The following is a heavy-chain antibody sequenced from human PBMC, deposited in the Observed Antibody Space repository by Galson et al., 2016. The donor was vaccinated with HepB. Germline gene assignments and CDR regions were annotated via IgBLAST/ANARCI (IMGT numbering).Heavy chain of an antibody. V-gene: IGHV6-1*01. J-gene: IGHJ4*02. Sequence: CAISGDSVSSSSAAWNWIRQSPSRGLEWLGMTYYRSKWYNDYALSVKSRISIDPDTSKNQFSLQLNSVTPEDTAVYYCAASYFDSSGYAEGFDYWGQGTLVTVSS. CDR2: TYYRSKWYN. CDR3: AASYFDSSGYAEGFDY. D-gene: IGHD3-22*01. CDR1: GDSVSSSSAA.